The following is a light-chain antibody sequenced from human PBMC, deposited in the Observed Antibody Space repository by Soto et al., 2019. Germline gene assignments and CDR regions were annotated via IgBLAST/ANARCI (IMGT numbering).Light chain of an antibody. J-gene: IGKJ3*01. CDR3: QKSDHLPL. Sequence: DIQMTQSPPSLSASVGDKVTITCQASHDIGNSLNWYQDKPGQPPKLVIYDAYNLETGVPSTFSGNGDGTDFTFTISSLRPEDIATYYCQKSDHLPLFGPGTKVAMK. CDR2: DAY. CDR1: HDIGNS. V-gene: IGKV1-33*01.